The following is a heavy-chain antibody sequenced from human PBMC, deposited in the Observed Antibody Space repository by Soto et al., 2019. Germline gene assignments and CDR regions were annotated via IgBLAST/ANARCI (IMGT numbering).Heavy chain of an antibody. Sequence: PSETLSLTCAVSGGSISSGGYSWSWIRQPPGKGLEWIGYIYHSGSTYYNPSLKSRVTISVDRSKNQFSLKLSSVTASDSAVYYCARERLVPAAIGPGSYYYYGMDVWGQGTTVPVSS. CDR2: IYHSGST. V-gene: IGHV4-30-2*01. CDR3: ARERLVPAAIGPGSYYYYGMDV. J-gene: IGHJ6*02. D-gene: IGHD2-2*01. CDR1: GGSISSGGYS.